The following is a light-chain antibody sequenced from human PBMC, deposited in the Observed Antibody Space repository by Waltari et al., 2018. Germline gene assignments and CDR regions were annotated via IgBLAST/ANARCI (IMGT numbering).Light chain of an antibody. J-gene: IGLJ7*01. Sequence: QSVLTQPPSVSAAPGQRVTISCSGGSSNIGNNYLSLYRQFPGTAPKLLIYEDTERPSGILGRCSGSKSGTSATLDITGLQAGDEADYYCGTWDSSLSGAVFGGGTHLTVL. V-gene: IGLV1-51*02. CDR1: SSNIGNNY. CDR3: GTWDSSLSGAV. CDR2: EDT.